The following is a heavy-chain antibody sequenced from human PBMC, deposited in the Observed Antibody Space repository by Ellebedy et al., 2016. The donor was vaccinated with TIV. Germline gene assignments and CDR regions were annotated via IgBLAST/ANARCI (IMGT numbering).Heavy chain of an antibody. V-gene: IGHV3-23*01. CDR2: ISGSGGRT. CDR3: AADRYCSCGNCYWVDY. D-gene: IGHD2-15*01. CDR1: GLTFNIYV. J-gene: IGHJ4*02. Sequence: PGGSLRLSCAASGLTFNIYVMNWVRQAPGKGLEWVSTISGSGGRTHYADSVKGRFTISRDNSKNTLYLQVHSLRAEDTAVYYCAADRYCSCGNCYWVDYWGQGTLVTVSS.